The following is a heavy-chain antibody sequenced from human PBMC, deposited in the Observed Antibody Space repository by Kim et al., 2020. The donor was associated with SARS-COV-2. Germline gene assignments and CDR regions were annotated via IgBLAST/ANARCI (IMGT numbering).Heavy chain of an antibody. CDR1: GFTFSSYA. Sequence: GGSLRLSCAASGFTFSSYAMSWVRQAPGKGLEWVSAISGSGGSTYYADSVKGRFTISRDNSKNTLYLQMNSLRAEDTAVYYCAKDPPSSWYWGGGSCCFDYWGQGTLVTVSS. CDR3: AKDPPSSWYWGGGSCCFDY. D-gene: IGHD2-15*01. V-gene: IGHV3-23*01. J-gene: IGHJ4*02. CDR2: ISGSGGST.